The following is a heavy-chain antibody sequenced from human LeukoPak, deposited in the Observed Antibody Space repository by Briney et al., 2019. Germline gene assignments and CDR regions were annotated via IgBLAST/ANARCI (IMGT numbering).Heavy chain of an antibody. V-gene: IGHV3-21*06. CDR2: ISSSSSYI. CDR3: ARGIGGWTGAVDY. D-gene: IGHD6-19*01. Sequence: PGGSLRLSCAASGFTFSSNSMNWVRQAPGKGLEWVSSISSSSSYIYYADSVKGRFTISRDNAKNSLYLQMNSLRAEDTAVYYCARGIGGWTGAVDYWGQGTLVTVSS. J-gene: IGHJ4*02. CDR1: GFTFSSNS.